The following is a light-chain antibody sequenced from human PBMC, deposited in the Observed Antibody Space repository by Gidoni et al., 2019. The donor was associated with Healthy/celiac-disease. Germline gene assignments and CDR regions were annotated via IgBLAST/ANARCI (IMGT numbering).Light chain of an antibody. CDR3: SSYTSSSLGV. CDR1: SSDVVGYNY. CDR2: DVS. J-gene: IGLJ1*01. Sequence: QSALTQPASVSGSPGQSITISCTGTSSDVVGYNYVSWYQQHPGKAPKLMIYDVSNRPSGVSNRFSGSKSGNTASLTISGLQAEDEADYYCSSYTSSSLGVFGTGTKVTVL. V-gene: IGLV2-14*01.